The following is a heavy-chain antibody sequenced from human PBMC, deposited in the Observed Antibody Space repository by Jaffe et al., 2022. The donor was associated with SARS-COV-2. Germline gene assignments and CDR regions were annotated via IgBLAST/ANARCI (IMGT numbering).Heavy chain of an antibody. CDR3: ARDAFYGSGSYYNVPDY. CDR2: VSYDGSDK. Sequence: QVQLVESGGGVVQPGRSLRLSCAASGFTFSTYALHWVRQAPGKGLEWVAVVSYDGSDKYYVDSVEGRFTISRSNSKNILYLQMSSLRVEDTAVYYCARDAFYGSGSYYNVPDYWGQGTLVTVSS. V-gene: IGHV3-30*04. D-gene: IGHD3-10*01. CDR1: GFTFSTYA. J-gene: IGHJ4*02.